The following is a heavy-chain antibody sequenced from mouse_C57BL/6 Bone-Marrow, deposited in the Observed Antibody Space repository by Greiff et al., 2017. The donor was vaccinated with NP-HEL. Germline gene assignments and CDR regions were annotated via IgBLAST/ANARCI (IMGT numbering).Heavy chain of an antibody. J-gene: IGHJ1*03. V-gene: IGHV1-81*01. CDR2: IYPRSGNT. CDR1: GYTFTSYG. CDR3: ARNLITMGGYFDV. D-gene: IGHD1-1*02. Sequence: QVQLQQSGAELARPGASVKLSCKASGYTFTSYGISWVKQRTGQGLEWIGEIYPRSGNTYYNEKFKGKATLTADKSSSTAYMELRSLTSEDSAVYFGARNLITMGGYFDVWGTGTTVTVSS.